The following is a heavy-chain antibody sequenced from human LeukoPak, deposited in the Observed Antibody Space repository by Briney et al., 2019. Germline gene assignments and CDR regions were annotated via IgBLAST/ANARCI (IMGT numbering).Heavy chain of an antibody. CDR3: AKVSESNYDILTGYYTPYYFDY. V-gene: IGHV3-23*01. D-gene: IGHD3-9*01. J-gene: IGHJ4*02. Sequence: AGGSLRLSCAASGFTFSSYAMSWVRQAPGKGLEWVSGISDSGGSTFYADSVKGRFTISRDNSKNILYLQMNSLRADDTAVYYCAKVSESNYDILTGYYTPYYFDYWGQGTLVTVSS. CDR2: ISDSGGST. CDR1: GFTFSSYA.